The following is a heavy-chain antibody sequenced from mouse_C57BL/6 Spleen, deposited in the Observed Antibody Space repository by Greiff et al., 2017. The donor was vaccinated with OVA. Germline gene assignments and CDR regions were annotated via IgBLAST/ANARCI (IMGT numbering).Heavy chain of an antibody. CDR1: GFNFKNTY. CDR3: ASPYYGSLYYFDY. CDR2: IDPANGNT. D-gene: IGHD1-1*01. V-gene: IGHV14-3*01. J-gene: IGHJ2*01. Sequence: EVQLQQSVAELVRPGASVKLSCTASGFNFKNTYMHWVKQRPEQGLEWIGRIDPANGNTKYAPKFQGKATITADTSSNTAYLQLSSLTSEDTAIYYCASPYYGSLYYFDYWGQGTTLTVSS.